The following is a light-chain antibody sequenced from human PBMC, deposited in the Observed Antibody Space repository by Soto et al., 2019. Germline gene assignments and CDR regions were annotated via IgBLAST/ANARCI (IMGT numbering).Light chain of an antibody. Sequence: DIQMTQSPSTLSASVGDRVTITCRASQSISSWLAWYQQKPGKAPNLLIYKASSLESGVPSRFSGSGSGTAFTLTISSLQPDDFATYYCQQYHSYSHTFGQRTKVDIK. CDR3: QQYHSYSHT. J-gene: IGKJ2*01. V-gene: IGKV1-5*03. CDR1: QSISSW. CDR2: KAS.